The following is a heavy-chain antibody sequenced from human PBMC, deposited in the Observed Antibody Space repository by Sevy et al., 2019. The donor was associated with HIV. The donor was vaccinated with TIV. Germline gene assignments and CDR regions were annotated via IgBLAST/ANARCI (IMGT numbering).Heavy chain of an antibody. CDR1: GFTFDNYT. CDR2: ISWDGGST. V-gene: IGHV3-43*01. D-gene: IGHD4-17*01. CDR3: AQSDDYARGGWRPYYDY. J-gene: IGHJ4*02. Sequence: GGSLRLSCVTSGFTFDNYTMHWVRQAPGKGLEWVSLISWDGGSTFYADSVKGRFTISRDNSKNSLYLQMNSLITEDIALYYCAQSDDYARGGWRPYYDYWGQGTLVTVSS.